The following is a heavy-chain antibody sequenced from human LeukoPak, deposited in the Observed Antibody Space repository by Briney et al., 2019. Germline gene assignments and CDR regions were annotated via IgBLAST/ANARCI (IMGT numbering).Heavy chain of an antibody. CDR1: GFTFSDYC. CDR3: ARDHRGGYDYVWGSYHRRGWFDP. V-gene: IGHV3-11*01. CDR2: ISSSGSTI. Sequence: PGGSLRLSCAASGFTFSDYCMSWIRQAPGKGLEWVSYISSSGSTIYYADSVKGRFTISRDNAKNSLYLQMNSLRAEDTAVYYCARDHRGGYDYVWGSYHRRGWFDPWGQGTLVTVSS. J-gene: IGHJ5*02. D-gene: IGHD3-16*02.